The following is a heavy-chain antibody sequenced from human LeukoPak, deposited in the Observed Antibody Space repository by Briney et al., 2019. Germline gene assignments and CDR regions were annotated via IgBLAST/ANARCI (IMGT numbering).Heavy chain of an antibody. CDR1: GYTFTGYY. V-gene: IGHV1-2*02. J-gene: IGHJ4*02. D-gene: IGHD3-22*01. CDR3: ARDLGYDSSGYDY. Sequence: ASVKVSCEASGYTFTGYYMHWVRQAPGQGLEWMGWINPNSGGTNYAQKFQGRVTMTRDTSISTAYMELSRLRSDDTAVYYCARDLGYDSSGYDYWGQGTLVTVSS. CDR2: INPNSGGT.